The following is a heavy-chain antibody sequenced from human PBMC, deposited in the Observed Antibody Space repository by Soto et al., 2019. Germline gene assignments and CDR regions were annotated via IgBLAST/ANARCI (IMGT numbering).Heavy chain of an antibody. CDR1: GYTFTSYA. V-gene: IGHV1-3*01. CDR3: ARDPGRRIYYYYMDV. D-gene: IGHD2-15*01. CDR2: INAGNGNT. J-gene: IGHJ6*03. Sequence: QVQLVQSGAEVKKPGASVKVSCKASGYTFTSYAMHWVRQAPGQRLEWMGWINAGNGNTKYSQKFQGRVTITRDTSASTAYMELSSLRSEDTAVYYCARDPGRRIYYYYMDVWDKGTTVTVSS.